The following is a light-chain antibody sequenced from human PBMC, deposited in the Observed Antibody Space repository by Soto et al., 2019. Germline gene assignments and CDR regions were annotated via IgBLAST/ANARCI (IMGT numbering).Light chain of an antibody. V-gene: IGLV2-23*02. J-gene: IGLJ1*01. CDR1: SSDVGSYNL. CDR3: CSYAGSSTYV. CDR2: EVS. Sequence: ALTQPASVSGSPGQSITISCTGTSSDVGSYNLVSWYQQHPGKAPKAMIYEVSKRPSGVPNRFSGSKSGNTASLTISGLQAEDEADYYCCSYAGSSTYVFGTGTKVTVL.